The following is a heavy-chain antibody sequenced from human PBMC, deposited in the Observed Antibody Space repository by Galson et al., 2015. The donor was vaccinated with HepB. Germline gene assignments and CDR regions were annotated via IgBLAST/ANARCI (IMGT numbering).Heavy chain of an antibody. J-gene: IGHJ4*02. Sequence: QSGAEVTKPGESLKISCKASGYSFTSYWIDWVRQMPGKGLEWMGIIYPGDSNTKYNPSFQGQVTISADRSISTAYLQLNNLKASDTAMYYCARGGGGFVVVAFDFWGQGTLVTVSS. V-gene: IGHV5-51*01. D-gene: IGHD2-2*01. CDR3: ARGGGGFVVVAFDF. CDR1: GYSFTSYW. CDR2: IYPGDSNT.